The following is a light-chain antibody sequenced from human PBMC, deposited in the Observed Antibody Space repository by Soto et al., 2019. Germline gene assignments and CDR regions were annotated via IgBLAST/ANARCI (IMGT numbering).Light chain of an antibody. J-gene: IGKJ4*01. CDR2: STS. V-gene: IGKV3-15*01. Sequence: EIVMTQSPAPLSVSPGQRVTLSCRASQSVSRSVAWYQQKPGQAPSLLIYSTSTRATAIPARFSGSGSVTEFTLTINALQSEDFAVYYCQQYDGWPCGLTCRGGTMVGIK. CDR1: QSVSRS. CDR3: QQYDGWPCGLT.